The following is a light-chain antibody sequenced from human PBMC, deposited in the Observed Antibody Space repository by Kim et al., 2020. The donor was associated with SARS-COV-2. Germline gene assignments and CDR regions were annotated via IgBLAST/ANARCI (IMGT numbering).Light chain of an antibody. Sequence: ASVGDRGTITCRASQDISNYLAWFQLNPGKAPKLLIYAASALQPGVPSRFSGSGSGTDFTLTVTSLQPEDVATYYCQKCDSAPWTFGQGTKVEIK. J-gene: IGKJ1*01. CDR3: QKCDSAPWT. CDR1: QDISNY. V-gene: IGKV1-27*01. CDR2: AAS.